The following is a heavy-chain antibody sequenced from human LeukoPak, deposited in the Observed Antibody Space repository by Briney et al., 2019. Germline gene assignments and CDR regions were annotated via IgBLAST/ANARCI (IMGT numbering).Heavy chain of an antibody. V-gene: IGHV4-59*08. CDR1: GGPISSYY. CDR2: VYGLGST. D-gene: IGHD3-10*01. CDR3: ARTYYFGSGTYRYMDV. Sequence: SGTLSLTCTVSGGPISSYYWSWIRQPPGEGLEGSGYVYGLGSTNYTPSLRSRATISVDTSNNQLSLKVSTVTAADTAVYYCARTYYFGSGTYRYMDVWGKGTTVTVSS. J-gene: IGHJ6*03.